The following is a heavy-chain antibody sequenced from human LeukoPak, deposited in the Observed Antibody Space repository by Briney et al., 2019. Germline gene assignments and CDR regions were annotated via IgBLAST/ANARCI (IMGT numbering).Heavy chain of an antibody. D-gene: IGHD6-6*01. J-gene: IGHJ4*02. CDR3: ARAIAAPWD. V-gene: IGHV4-34*01. Sequence: SETLSLTCAVCGGSFSGYYWSWIRQPPGKGLEWIGEINHSGSTNYIPSLKSRVTISVDTSKNQFSLKLSSVTAADTAVYYCARAIAAPWDWGQGTLVTVSS. CDR1: GGSFSGYY. CDR2: INHSGST.